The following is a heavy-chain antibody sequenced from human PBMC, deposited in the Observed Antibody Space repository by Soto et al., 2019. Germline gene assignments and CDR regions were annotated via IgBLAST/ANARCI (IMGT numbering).Heavy chain of an antibody. CDR2: IYYSGST. Sequence: SETLSLTCTVSGGSISSSSYYWGWIRQPPGKGLEWIGSIYYSGSTYYNPSLKSRVTISVDTSKNQFSLKLSSVTAADTAVYYCARRVINFWNGYTPIYYFDYWGQGTLVTVSS. V-gene: IGHV4-39*01. CDR3: ARRVINFWNGYTPIYYFDY. J-gene: IGHJ4*02. CDR1: GGSISSSSYY. D-gene: IGHD3-3*01.